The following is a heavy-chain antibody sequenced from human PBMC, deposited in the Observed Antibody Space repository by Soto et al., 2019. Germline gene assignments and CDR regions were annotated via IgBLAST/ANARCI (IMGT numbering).Heavy chain of an antibody. CDR1: GFTFSNYW. V-gene: IGHV3-74*03. CDR3: TRGGTTTTYWGLFSY. D-gene: IGHD3-16*01. Sequence: EVQLVESGGGLVQPGGSLRLSCAASGFTFSNYWIHWVRQVPGKGLVWVSRVNSDGTSTSYADFVKGRFTITRNNAKNPVYLQRDNLGADDTAVYDCTRGGTTTTYWGLFSYWGQGALVAVSS. CDR2: VNSDGTST. J-gene: IGHJ4*02.